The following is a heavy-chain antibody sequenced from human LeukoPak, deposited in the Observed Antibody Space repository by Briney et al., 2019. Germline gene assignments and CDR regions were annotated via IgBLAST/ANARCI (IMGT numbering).Heavy chain of an antibody. J-gene: IGHJ5*02. Sequence: GGSLRLSCAASGFTFSDYYMSWIRQAPGKGLEWVPYISSSGSTIYYADSVKGRFTISRDNAKNSLYLQMNSLRAEDTAVYYCASVWVALDWFDPWGQGTLVTVSS. CDR3: ASVWVALDWFDP. V-gene: IGHV3-11*04. CDR1: GFTFSDYY. D-gene: IGHD2-15*01. CDR2: ISSSGSTI.